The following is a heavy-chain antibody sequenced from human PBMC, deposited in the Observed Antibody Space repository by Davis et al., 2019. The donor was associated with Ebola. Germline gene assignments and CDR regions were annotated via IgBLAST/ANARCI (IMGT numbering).Heavy chain of an antibody. CDR1: GYTFTSYY. Sequence: ASVKVSCKASGYTFTSYYMHWVRQAPGQGLEWMGWINPNSGGTNYAQKFQGRVTMTRDTSISTAYMELSRLRSDDTAVYYCARVSSAAAGYDYWGQGTLVTVSS. CDR3: ARVSSAAAGYDY. J-gene: IGHJ4*02. D-gene: IGHD6-13*01. V-gene: IGHV1-2*02. CDR2: INPNSGGT.